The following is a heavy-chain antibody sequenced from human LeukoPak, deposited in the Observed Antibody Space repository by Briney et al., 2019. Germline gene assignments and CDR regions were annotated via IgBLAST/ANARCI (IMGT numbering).Heavy chain of an antibody. CDR2: ISSSGSTI. CDR3: AKVDWTYYYDSRPDY. V-gene: IGHV3-11*01. Sequence: GGSLRLSCAASGFTFSDYYMSWIRQAPGKGLEWVSYISSSGSTIYYADSVKGRFTISRDNAKNSLYLQMNSLRAEDTAVYYCAKVDWTYYYDSRPDYWGQGTLVTVSS. D-gene: IGHD3-22*01. CDR1: GFTFSDYY. J-gene: IGHJ4*02.